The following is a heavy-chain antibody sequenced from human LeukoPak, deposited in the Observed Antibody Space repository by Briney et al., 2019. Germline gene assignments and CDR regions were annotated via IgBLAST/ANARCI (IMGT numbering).Heavy chain of an antibody. J-gene: IGHJ4*02. CDR1: GFTFSSYN. CDR3: ARGLRYGYELDY. D-gene: IGHD5-18*01. V-gene: IGHV3-21*01. CDR2: ISSSSTYI. Sequence: GGSLRLSCATSGFTFSSYNMNWVRQAPGKGLEWVSSISSSSTYIYYADSVKGRFTISRDNAKNSLYLQMNSLRAEDTAVYYCARGLRYGYELDYWGQGTLVTVSS.